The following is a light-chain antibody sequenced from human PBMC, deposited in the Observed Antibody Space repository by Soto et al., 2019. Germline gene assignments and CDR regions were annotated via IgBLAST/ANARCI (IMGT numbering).Light chain of an antibody. CDR1: SGHSSYA. CDR2: VNSDGSH. CDR3: QTWGTGVPYV. J-gene: IGLJ1*01. Sequence: QSVLTQSPSASAALGASVKLTCTLSSGHSSYAIAWHQQQPEKGPRYLMRVNSDGSHSKGDGIPDRFSGSGSGAERYLTISSLQSDDEADYYCQTWGTGVPYVFGTGTQLTVL. V-gene: IGLV4-69*02.